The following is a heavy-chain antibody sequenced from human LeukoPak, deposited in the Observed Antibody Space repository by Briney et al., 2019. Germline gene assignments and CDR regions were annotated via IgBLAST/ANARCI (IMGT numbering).Heavy chain of an antibody. D-gene: IGHD1-26*01. CDR1: GFSFISYW. J-gene: IGHJ4*02. V-gene: IGHV3-7*01. CDR3: ARDNGGGSYYFDY. CDR2: IKQDGSEK. Sequence: GGSLRLSCAASGFSFISYWMNWVRQTPGKGLEWVANIKQDGSEKYYVDSVKGRFTISRDNAKNSLYLQMNSLRAEDTAVYYCARDNGGGSYYFDYWGQGTLVTVSS.